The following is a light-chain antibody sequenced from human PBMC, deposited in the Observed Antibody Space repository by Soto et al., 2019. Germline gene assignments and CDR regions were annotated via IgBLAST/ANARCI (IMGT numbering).Light chain of an antibody. CDR3: QQSYSIPVT. V-gene: IGKV1-39*01. J-gene: IGKJ4*01. CDR2: AAS. CDR1: QSISSY. Sequence: DIQMTQSPSSLSASVGDRVTITCRASQSISSYLNWYQQKPGKAPKLLIYAASRLQSGVPSRFSGSGSGTDFTLTISSLQPEDFAIYYCQQSYSIPVTFGGGTKVEIK.